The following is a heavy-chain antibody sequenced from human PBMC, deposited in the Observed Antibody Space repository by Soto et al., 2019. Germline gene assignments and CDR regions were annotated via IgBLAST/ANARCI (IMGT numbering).Heavy chain of an antibody. CDR3: ARGELGYCSSTSCPPLGWFDP. CDR1: GGSISSGGYY. CDR2: IYYSGST. D-gene: IGHD2-2*01. J-gene: IGHJ5*02. Sequence: QVQLQESGPGLVKPSQTLSLTCTVSGGSISSGGYYWSWIRQHPGKGLEWIGYIYYSGSTYYNPSLKSRVTISVDTSKNQFSLKLSSVTAADTAVYYCARGELGYCSSTSCPPLGWFDPWGQGTLVTVSS. V-gene: IGHV4-31*03.